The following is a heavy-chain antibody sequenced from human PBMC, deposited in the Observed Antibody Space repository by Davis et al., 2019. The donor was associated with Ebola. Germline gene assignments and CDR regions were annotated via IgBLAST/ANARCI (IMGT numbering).Heavy chain of an antibody. CDR3: ARADGINWFDP. CDR2: IYYSGST. CDR1: GGSISSYY. J-gene: IGHJ5*02. D-gene: IGHD1-14*01. V-gene: IGHV4-59*12. Sequence: PSETLSLTCTVSGGSISSYYWSWIRQPPGKGLEWIGYIYYSGSTNYNPSLKSRVTISVDTSKNQFSLKLSSVTAADTAVYYCARADGINWFDPWGQGTLVTVSS.